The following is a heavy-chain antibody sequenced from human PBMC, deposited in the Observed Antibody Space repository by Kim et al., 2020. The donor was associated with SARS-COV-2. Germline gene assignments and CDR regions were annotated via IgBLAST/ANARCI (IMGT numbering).Heavy chain of an antibody. D-gene: IGHD3-10*01. CDR1: GGTFSSYA. Sequence: SVKVSCKASGGTFSSYAISWVRQAPGQGLEWMGGIIPIFGTANYAQKFQGRVTITADESTSTAYMELSSLRSEDTAVYYCARGGGNGELLLAAFDIWGQGTMVTVSS. CDR3: ARGGGNGELLLAAFDI. CDR2: IIPIFGTA. V-gene: IGHV1-69*13. J-gene: IGHJ3*02.